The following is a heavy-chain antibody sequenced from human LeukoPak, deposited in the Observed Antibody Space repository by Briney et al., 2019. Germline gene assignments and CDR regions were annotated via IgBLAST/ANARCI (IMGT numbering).Heavy chain of an antibody. Sequence: GGSLRLSCAASGFTFNNYEMNWVRQTPGKGLEWISYIDTTGTIIYYTDSVKGRFTISRDTAKNSLSLQMNSLRADDTAVYYCARDFKGYADYWGQGTLVTVSS. CDR2: IDTTGTII. J-gene: IGHJ4*02. CDR3: ARDFKGYADY. V-gene: IGHV3-48*03. CDR1: GFTFNNYE. D-gene: IGHD2-2*01.